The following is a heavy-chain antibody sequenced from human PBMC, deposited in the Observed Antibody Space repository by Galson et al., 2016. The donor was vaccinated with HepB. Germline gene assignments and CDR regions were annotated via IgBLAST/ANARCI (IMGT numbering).Heavy chain of an antibody. D-gene: IGHD2/OR15-2a*01. CDR1: GFSLDTTGVA. CDR3: AHRRSGANSPSRFFDY. Sequence: LVKPTQTLTLTCTFSGFSLDTTGVAVAWIRQPPGKALEWLALIYWDDDKRYSPSLDNRLTITKDTSKNQVVLTMTNMNHVDTATYYFAHRRSGANSPSRFFDYWGQGTLVTVSS. CDR2: IYWDDDK. J-gene: IGHJ4*02. V-gene: IGHV2-5*02.